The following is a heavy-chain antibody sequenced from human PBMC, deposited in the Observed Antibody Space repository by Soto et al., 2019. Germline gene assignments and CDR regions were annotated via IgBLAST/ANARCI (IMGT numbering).Heavy chain of an antibody. Sequence: PGGSLRLSCAASGFTFSSYAMSWVRQAPGKGLEWVSAISGSGGSTYYADSVKGRFTISRDNSKNTLYLQMNSLRAEDTAVYYCAKEHPNFLHDYGADEDAFDIWGQGTMVTVSS. CDR2: ISGSGGST. J-gene: IGHJ3*02. D-gene: IGHD4-17*01. CDR1: GFTFSSYA. V-gene: IGHV3-23*01. CDR3: AKEHPNFLHDYGADEDAFDI.